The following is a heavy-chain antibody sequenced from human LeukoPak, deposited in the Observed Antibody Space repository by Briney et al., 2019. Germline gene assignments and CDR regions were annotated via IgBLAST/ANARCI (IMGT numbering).Heavy chain of an antibody. J-gene: IGHJ5*02. V-gene: IGHV3-74*01. Sequence: GGSLRLSCAASGFTFSSYWMHWVRQAPGKGLVWVSRINSDGSSTSYADSVKGRFTISRDNAKNTLYLQMNSLRAEDTAVYYCAKDHHYYDSSGYYHHWGQGTLVTVSS. CDR2: INSDGSST. D-gene: IGHD3-22*01. CDR3: AKDHHYYDSSGYYHH. CDR1: GFTFSSYW.